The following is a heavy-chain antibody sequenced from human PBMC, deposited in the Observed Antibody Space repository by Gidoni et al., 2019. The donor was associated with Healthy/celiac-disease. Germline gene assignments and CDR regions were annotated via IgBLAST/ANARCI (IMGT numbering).Heavy chain of an antibody. Sequence: QVQLQQSGPGLVQPSQTLSVTCAISGDSVSSNSAAWSWIRQSPSRGLEWLGRTYYRSRWYTDYAVSVKGRITINPDTSKNQFSLQLNSVTPEDTTVYYCARGGRNGDFDCWGQGTLVTVSS. V-gene: IGHV6-1*01. D-gene: IGHD1-1*01. CDR2: TYYRSRWYT. CDR3: ARGGRNGDFDC. J-gene: IGHJ4*02. CDR1: GDSVSSNSAA.